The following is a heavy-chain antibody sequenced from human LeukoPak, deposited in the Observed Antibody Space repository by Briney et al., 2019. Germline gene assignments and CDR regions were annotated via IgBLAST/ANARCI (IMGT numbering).Heavy chain of an antibody. V-gene: IGHV3-30*18. D-gene: IGHD1-1*01. Sequence: GRSLRLSCAASGFTFSSYGMHWVRQAPGKGLEWVAVISYDGSNKYYADSVKGRFTISRDNSKNTLYLQMNSLGAEDTAVYYCAKRVPDYWGQGTLVTVSS. CDR3: AKRVPDY. J-gene: IGHJ4*02. CDR1: GFTFSSYG. CDR2: ISYDGSNK.